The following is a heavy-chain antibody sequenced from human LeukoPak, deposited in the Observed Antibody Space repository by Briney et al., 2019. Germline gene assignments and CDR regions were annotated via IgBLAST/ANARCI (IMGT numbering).Heavy chain of an antibody. CDR2: IDPSDSYT. CDR3: ARTIVLGAREDAFDI. D-gene: IGHD3-22*01. Sequence: GASLKISSKGSGYSFTSYWISWVRQMPGKGLEWMGRIDPSDSYTKYSPSFQGHVTISADKSISTAYLQWSSLKASDTAMYYCARTIVLGAREDAFDIWGQGTMVIVSS. V-gene: IGHV5-10-1*01. CDR1: GYSFTSYW. J-gene: IGHJ3*02.